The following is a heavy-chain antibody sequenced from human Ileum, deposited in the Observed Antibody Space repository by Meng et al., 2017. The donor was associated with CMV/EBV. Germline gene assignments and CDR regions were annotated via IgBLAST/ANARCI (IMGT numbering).Heavy chain of an antibody. Sequence: ASGITVRDYAMNWVRQDQGKGMEWVSSMSGGDGSTYYADSVKGRFTISRDNSKNTLYLQMTSLRAEDTAVYYCAKAGCTFTTCYENCWGQGILVTVSS. CDR2: MSGGDGST. V-gene: IGHV3-23*01. CDR3: AKAGCTFTTCYENC. J-gene: IGHJ4*02. CDR1: GITVRDYA. D-gene: IGHD2-2*01.